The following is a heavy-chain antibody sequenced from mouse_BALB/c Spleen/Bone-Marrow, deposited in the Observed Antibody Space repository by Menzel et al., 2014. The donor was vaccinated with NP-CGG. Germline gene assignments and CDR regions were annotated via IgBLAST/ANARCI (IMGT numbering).Heavy chain of an antibody. CDR1: GYTFTSYW. CDR2: IDPSDSYT. CDR3: ATARATSYAMDY. V-gene: IGHV1-69*02. J-gene: IGHJ4*01. D-gene: IGHD3-1*01. Sequence: GAELVKPGASVKLSCKASGYTFTSYWMHWVKQRPGQGLEWIGEIDPSDSYTNYNQKFKGKATLTVDKSSSTAYMQLSSLTSEDSAVYYCATARATSYAMDYWGQGTSVTVSS.